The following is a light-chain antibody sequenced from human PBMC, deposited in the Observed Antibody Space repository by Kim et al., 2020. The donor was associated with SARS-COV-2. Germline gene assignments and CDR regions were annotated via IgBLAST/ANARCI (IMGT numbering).Light chain of an antibody. CDR2: KAS. J-gene: IGKJ1*01. CDR3: QQYKSKSWT. CDR1: QSIGSW. Sequence: ASVGDRVTITCRASQSIGSWLAWYQQKPGKAPNLLIYKASTLESGVPSRFSGGGSGTEFTLTISSLQPDDFATFYCQQYKSKSWTFGQGTKVEVK. V-gene: IGKV1-5*03.